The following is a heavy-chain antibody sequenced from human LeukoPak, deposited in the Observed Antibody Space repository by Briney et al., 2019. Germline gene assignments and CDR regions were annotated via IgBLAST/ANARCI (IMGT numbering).Heavy chain of an antibody. J-gene: IGHJ4*02. V-gene: IGHV3-74*01. CDR3: VRSLMGVDDY. Sequence: PGGSLRLSCAASGFTFSNSWMHWVRQAPGKGLMWVSRINSDGTTTTYADPVKGRFTISRDNAKNTLYMQMNSLRAEDTAVYYCVRSLMGVDDYWGQGTLVTVSS. D-gene: IGHD3-3*01. CDR1: GFTFSNSW. CDR2: INSDGTTT.